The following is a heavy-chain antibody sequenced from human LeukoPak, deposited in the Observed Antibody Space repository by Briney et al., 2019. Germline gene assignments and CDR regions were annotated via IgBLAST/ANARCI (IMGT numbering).Heavy chain of an antibody. Sequence: SETLSLTCTVSGGSVSSGSYYWSWIRQPPGKGLEWIGYIYYSGSTNYNPSLKSRVTISVDTSKNQFSLKLSSVTAADTAVYYCARDPSPSGSYDYWGQGTLVTVSS. CDR3: ARDPSPSGSYDY. CDR2: IYYSGST. V-gene: IGHV4-61*01. CDR1: GGSVSSGSYY. J-gene: IGHJ4*02. D-gene: IGHD1-26*01.